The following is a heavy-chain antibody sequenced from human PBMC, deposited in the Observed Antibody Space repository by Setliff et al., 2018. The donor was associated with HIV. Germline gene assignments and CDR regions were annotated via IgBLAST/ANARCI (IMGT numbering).Heavy chain of an antibody. CDR2: ISSDSSYI. Sequence: GGSLRLSCAASGFTFSSYSMNWVRQAPGKGLEWVSSISSDSSYIYYADSLKGRFTISRDNAKNSLHLQMNSLRAEDTAVYYCAREKAITIFGVVIPGDYYYMDVWGKGTTVTVSS. CDR1: GFTFSSYS. J-gene: IGHJ6*03. D-gene: IGHD3-3*01. CDR3: AREKAITIFGVVIPGDYYYMDV. V-gene: IGHV3-21*01.